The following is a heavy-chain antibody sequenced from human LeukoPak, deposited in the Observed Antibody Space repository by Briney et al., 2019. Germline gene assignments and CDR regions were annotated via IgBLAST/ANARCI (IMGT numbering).Heavy chain of an antibody. CDR3: ARHRDGYYFDY. J-gene: IGHJ4*02. D-gene: IGHD5-24*01. V-gene: IGHV4-34*01. CDR1: GGSFSGYF. Sequence: PSETLSLTCAVYGGSFSGYFWTWIRQPPGKGLEWIGEINHNGITYFKPSLKSRLTISVDMSKNQFSLSLSSVTAADTAVYYCARHRDGYYFDYWGQGTLVTVSS. CDR2: INHNGIT.